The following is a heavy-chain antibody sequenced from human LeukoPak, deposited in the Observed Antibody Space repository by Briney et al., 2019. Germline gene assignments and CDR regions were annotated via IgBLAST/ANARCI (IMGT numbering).Heavy chain of an antibody. J-gene: IGHJ5*02. D-gene: IGHD3-10*01. CDR3: ARTPYYYGSGSYYNGWFDP. CDR2: INPSGGST. CDR1: GYTFTSYY. Sequence: ASVKVSCKASGYTFTSYYMHWVRQAPGQGLEWMGIINPSGGSTSYAQKFQGRVTMTRDTSTSTVYMELSSLRSEDTAVYYCARTPYYYGSGSYYNGWFDPWGQGTLVTVSS. V-gene: IGHV1-46*01.